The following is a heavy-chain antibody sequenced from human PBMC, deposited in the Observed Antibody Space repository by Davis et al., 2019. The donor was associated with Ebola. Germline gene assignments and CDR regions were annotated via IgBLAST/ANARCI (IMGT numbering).Heavy chain of an antibody. CDR1: GFTLSDYY. CDR2: ISNSGSTT. CDR3: ARDQVYSSSSAQCYFDY. Sequence: PGGSLRLSCAASGFTLSDYYMSWIRQAPGKGLEWVSYISNSGSTTHYADSVKGRFTISRDNAKNSLYLQMNSLRAEDTAVYYCARDQVYSSSSAQCYFDYWGQGTLVTVSS. V-gene: IGHV3-11*04. D-gene: IGHD6-6*01. J-gene: IGHJ4*02.